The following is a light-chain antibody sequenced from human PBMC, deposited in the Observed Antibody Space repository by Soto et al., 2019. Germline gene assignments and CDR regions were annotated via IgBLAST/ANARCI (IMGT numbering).Light chain of an antibody. CDR3: HQYNNWPQWT. CDR2: GAS. V-gene: IGKV3-20*01. J-gene: IGKJ1*01. CDR1: QSVGSSY. Sequence: EIVLTQSPGTLSFPPGERATLSCRASQSVGSSYLAWYQQKPGQAPRLLIYGASSRATGIPDRFSGSGSGTEFTLTISSLQSEDFAVYYCHQYNNWPQWTFGQGTKVDIK.